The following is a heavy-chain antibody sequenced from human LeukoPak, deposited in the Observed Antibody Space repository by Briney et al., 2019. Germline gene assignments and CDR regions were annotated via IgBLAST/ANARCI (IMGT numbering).Heavy chain of an antibody. CDR2: FDPEDGET. J-gene: IGHJ5*02. CDR3: ARDYCSSTSCYNGNWFDP. Sequence: ASVKVSCKVSGYTLTELSMHWVRQAPGKGLEWMGGFDPEDGETIYAQKFQGRVTITADESTSTAYMELSSLRSEDTAVYYCARDYCSSTSCYNGNWFDPWGQGTLVTVSS. V-gene: IGHV1-24*01. CDR1: GYTLTELS. D-gene: IGHD2-2*01.